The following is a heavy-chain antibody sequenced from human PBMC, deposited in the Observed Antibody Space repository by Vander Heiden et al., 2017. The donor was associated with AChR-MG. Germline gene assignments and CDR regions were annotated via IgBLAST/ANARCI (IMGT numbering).Heavy chain of an antibody. CDR3: AREGGRYCSGGSCYGMGY. J-gene: IGHJ4*02. CDR1: GFTFSSYA. Sequence: QVQLVESGGGVVQPGRSLRLSCAASGFTFSSYAMHWVRQAPGKGLEWVAVISYDGSNKYYADSVKGRFTISRDNSKNTLYLQMNSLRAEDTAVYYCAREGGRYCSGGSCYGMGYWGQGTLVTVSS. CDR2: ISYDGSNK. V-gene: IGHV3-30-3*01. D-gene: IGHD2-15*01.